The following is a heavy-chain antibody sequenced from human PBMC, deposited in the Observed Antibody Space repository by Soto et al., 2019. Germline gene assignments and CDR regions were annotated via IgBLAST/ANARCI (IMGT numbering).Heavy chain of an antibody. CDR3: ATAPSIFGVVADYYYYGMDV. Sequence: GASVKVSCKASGYTFTSYYMHWVRQAPGQGLEWMGIINPSGGSTSYAQKFQGRVTMTRDTSTDTAYMELSSLRSEDTAVYYCATAPSIFGVVADYYYYGMDVWGQGTTVTVSS. CDR1: GYTFTSYY. D-gene: IGHD3-3*01. J-gene: IGHJ6*02. CDR2: INPSGGST. V-gene: IGHV1-46*01.